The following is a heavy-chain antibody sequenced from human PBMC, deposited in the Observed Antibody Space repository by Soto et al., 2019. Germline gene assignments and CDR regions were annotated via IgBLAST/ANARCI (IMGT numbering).Heavy chain of an antibody. CDR3: AREFSSGYLDYYYGMDV. D-gene: IGHD3-22*01. J-gene: IGHJ6*02. V-gene: IGHV1-18*01. CDR1: GYTFTSYG. CDR2: ISAYNGNT. Sequence: GASVKVSCKASGYTFTSYGISWVRQAPGQGLEWMGWISAYNGNTNYAQKLQGRVTMTTDTSTSTAYMELRSLRSDDTAVYYCAREFSSGYLDYYYGMDVWGQGTTVTVSS.